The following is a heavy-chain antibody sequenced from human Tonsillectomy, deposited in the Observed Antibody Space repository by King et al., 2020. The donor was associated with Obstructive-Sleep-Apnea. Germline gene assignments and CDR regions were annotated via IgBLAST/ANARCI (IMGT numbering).Heavy chain of an antibody. CDR2: IIPILGIA. D-gene: IGHD6-19*01. CDR1: GGTFSSNA. V-gene: IGHV1-69*04. J-gene: IGHJ3*02. CDR3: ARGYSSCWYTTRGAFDI. Sequence: QLVQSGAEVKKPGSSVKVSCKASGGTFSSNAISWVRQAPGQELEWMGGIIPILGIANYAKKFQGRVTITADKSTSTAYMELSSLKSEDTAVYYCARGYSSCWYTTRGAFDIWGQGTMVTVSS.